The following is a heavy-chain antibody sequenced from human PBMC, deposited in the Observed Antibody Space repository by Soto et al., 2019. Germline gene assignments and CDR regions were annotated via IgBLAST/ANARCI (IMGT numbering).Heavy chain of an antibody. D-gene: IGHD3-22*01. CDR2: ITDSGDTT. Sequence: GGSLRLSCTASGFTFKNYGMNWVRQAPGKGLEWVSIITDSGDTTYYADSVKGRFTISRDNSKNTLYLQMNGLRAEDTAVYYCAKGGHYYNGSPVDFDFWGPGTLVTVSS. V-gene: IGHV3-23*01. CDR3: AKGGHYYNGSPVDFDF. CDR1: GFTFKNYG. J-gene: IGHJ4*02.